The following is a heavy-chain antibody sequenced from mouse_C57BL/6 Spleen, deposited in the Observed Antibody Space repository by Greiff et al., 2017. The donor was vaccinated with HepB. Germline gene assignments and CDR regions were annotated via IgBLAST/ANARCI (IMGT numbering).Heavy chain of an antibody. J-gene: IGHJ4*01. D-gene: IGHD2-4*01. CDR2: ISSGGDYI. V-gene: IGHV5-9-1*02. CDR1: GFTFSSYA. CDR3: TRAFYDYEHMDY. Sequence: EVQLQESGEGLVKPGGSLKLSCAASGFTFSSYAMSWVRQTPEKRLEWVAYISSGGDYIYYADTVKGRFTISRDNARNTLYLQMSSLKSEDTAMYYCTRAFYDYEHMDYWGQGTSVTVSS.